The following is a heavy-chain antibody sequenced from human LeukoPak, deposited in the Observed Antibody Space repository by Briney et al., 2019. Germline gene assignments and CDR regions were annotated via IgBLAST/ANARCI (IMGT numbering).Heavy chain of an antibody. CDR2: IRPHTGET. Sequence: ASVKVSCKASGYNFPSYGINWVRQTPGQGLEWMGWIRPHTGETNSAQRFQDRVTMTTDTSTTTAYMELRSLRFDDTAVYYCARDRGGKGSAIFYWGQGSLVTVSS. CDR3: ARDRGGKGSAIFY. CDR1: GYNFPSYG. V-gene: IGHV1-18*01. J-gene: IGHJ4*02. D-gene: IGHD2-2*01.